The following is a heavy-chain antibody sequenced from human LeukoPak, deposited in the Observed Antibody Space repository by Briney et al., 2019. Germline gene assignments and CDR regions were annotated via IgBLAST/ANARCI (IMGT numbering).Heavy chain of an antibody. CDR2: ISWNSGSI. J-gene: IGHJ4*02. Sequence: GRSLRLYCAASGFTFDDYAMHWVRQAPGKGLEWVSGISWNSGSIGYADSVKGRFTISRDNAKNTLYLQMNSLRAEDTAVYYCARDVAIGYSSSSGLDYWGQGTLVTVSS. CDR3: ARDVAIGYSSSSGLDY. V-gene: IGHV3-9*01. D-gene: IGHD6-6*01. CDR1: GFTFDDYA.